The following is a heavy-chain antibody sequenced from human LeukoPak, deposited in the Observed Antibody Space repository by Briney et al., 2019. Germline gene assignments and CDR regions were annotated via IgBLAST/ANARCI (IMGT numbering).Heavy chain of an antibody. J-gene: IGHJ5*02. V-gene: IGHV4-38-2*01. Sequence: PSETLSLTCVVSGYSISSGYYWGWIRQPPGKGPEWIGSIYHSGSTYYNPSLKSRVTISLATSKNHFSLKLTSVTAADTAVYYCARHDGDCSNTSCLNWFDPWGQGTLVTVSS. CDR2: IYHSGST. D-gene: IGHD2-2*01. CDR1: GYSISSGYY. CDR3: ARHDGDCSNTSCLNWFDP.